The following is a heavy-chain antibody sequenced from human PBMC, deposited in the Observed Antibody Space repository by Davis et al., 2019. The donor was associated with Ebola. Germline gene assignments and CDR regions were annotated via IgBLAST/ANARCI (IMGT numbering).Heavy chain of an antibody. D-gene: IGHD6-19*01. Sequence: SETLSLTCTVSGGSISNSDFNYWGWIRQPPGKGLEWIGSIYYSGSTYYNPSLKSRVTISVDTSKNQFSLKLSSVTAADTAVYYCAREGVGGSGWQYSNWFDPWGQGTLVTVSS. J-gene: IGHJ5*02. CDR3: AREGVGGSGWQYSNWFDP. CDR1: GGSISNSDFNY. V-gene: IGHV4-39*01. CDR2: IYYSGST.